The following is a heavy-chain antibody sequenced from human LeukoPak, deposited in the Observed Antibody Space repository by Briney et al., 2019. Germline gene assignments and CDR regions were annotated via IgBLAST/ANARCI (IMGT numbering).Heavy chain of an antibody. CDR3: ARRGIAARFGYFQH. Sequence: SETLSLTCTVSGGSISSYYWSWIRQPPGKGLEWIGYIYYSGSTNYNPSLKSRVTISVDTSKNQFSLKLSSVTAADTAVYYCARRGIAARFGYFQHWGQGTLVTVSS. CDR2: IYYSGST. D-gene: IGHD6-6*01. V-gene: IGHV4-59*08. J-gene: IGHJ1*01. CDR1: GGSISSYY.